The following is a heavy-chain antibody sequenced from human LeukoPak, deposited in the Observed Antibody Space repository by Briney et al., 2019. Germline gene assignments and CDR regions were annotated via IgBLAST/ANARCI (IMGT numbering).Heavy chain of an antibody. Sequence: GGSLRLSCAASGFTFSSFDMHWVRQAPGKGLEWVAFIQYDGGNKYYADSVKGRFTISRDNSKNTLYLQMNSLRAEDTAVYYCAYSSSWWWGQGTLVTASS. V-gene: IGHV3-30*02. D-gene: IGHD6-13*01. J-gene: IGHJ4*02. CDR1: GFTFSSFD. CDR2: IQYDGGNK. CDR3: AYSSSWW.